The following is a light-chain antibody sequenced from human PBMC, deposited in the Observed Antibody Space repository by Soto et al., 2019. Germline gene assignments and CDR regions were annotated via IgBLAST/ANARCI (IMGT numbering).Light chain of an antibody. Sequence: QAVVTQSSSASASLGSSVKLTCTLSSGHSSYIIAWHQQQPGKAPRYLMKLEGSGSYNKGSGVPDRFSGSSSGADRYLTISNLQFEDEADYYCETWDSNTHTVFGGGTQLPVL. V-gene: IGLV4-60*02. CDR3: ETWDSNTHTV. CDR2: LEGSGSY. CDR1: SGHSSYI. J-gene: IGLJ3*02.